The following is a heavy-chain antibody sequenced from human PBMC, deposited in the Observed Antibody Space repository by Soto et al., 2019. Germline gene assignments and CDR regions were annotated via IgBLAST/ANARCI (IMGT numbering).Heavy chain of an antibody. J-gene: IGHJ4*02. D-gene: IGHD6-19*01. CDR2: IIPIFGTA. CDR1: GGTFSSYA. Sequence: QVQLVQSGAEVKKPGSSVKVSSNASGGTFSSYAIRWVRQAPGQGLEWMGGIIPIFGTANYAQKFQGRVTITADEFTSTVYMALSSPRSEDTAVYYCARQGYSSVWYFDYWGQGTLVTVSS. V-gene: IGHV1-69*12. CDR3: ARQGYSSVWYFDY.